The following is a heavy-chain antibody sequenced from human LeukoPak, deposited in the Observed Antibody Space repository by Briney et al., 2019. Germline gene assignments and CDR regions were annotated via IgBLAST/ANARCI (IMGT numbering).Heavy chain of an antibody. CDR2: IGSSGSAGGNL. CDR1: GFSFSGFG. Sequence: GGSLRLSCAAPGFSFSGFGMNWVRQAPGKGLEWISYIGSSGSAGGNLYYGVSVKGRFTVPRDNAKDSLFLQMNSLQDADTAVYYCARAPTPYFTYYMDVWGKGTTVTVSS. J-gene: IGHJ6*03. CDR3: ARAPTPYFTYYMDV. V-gene: IGHV3-48*02. D-gene: IGHD2-21*01.